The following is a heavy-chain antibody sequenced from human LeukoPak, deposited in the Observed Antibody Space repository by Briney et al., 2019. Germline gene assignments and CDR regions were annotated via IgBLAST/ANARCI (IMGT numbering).Heavy chain of an antibody. CDR1: GFIFRNYG. J-gene: IGHJ4*02. Sequence: GGSLRLSCAGSGFIFRNYGMHWVRQAPGKGLEWVAFIRYDGSNKYYADSVKGRFTISRDNSKNTLYLQMNSLRAEDTAVYYCAKDQAQLRGGVDYWGQGTLVTVSS. CDR3: AKDQAQLRGGVDY. V-gene: IGHV3-30*02. CDR2: IRYDGSNK. D-gene: IGHD3-16*01.